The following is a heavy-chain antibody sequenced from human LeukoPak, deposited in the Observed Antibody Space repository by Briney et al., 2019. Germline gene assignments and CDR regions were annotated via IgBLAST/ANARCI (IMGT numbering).Heavy chain of an antibody. V-gene: IGHV3-48*01. CDR1: GLTFSSYS. CDR2: ISSSSSTI. D-gene: IGHD3-22*01. Sequence: GGSLRLSCAASGLTFSSYSMDWVRQAPGKGLEWVSYISSSSSTIYYADSVKGRFTISRDNAKNSLYLQMSSLRAEDTAVYYCARVKDWYYYDSRFDYWGQGTLVTVSS. CDR3: ARVKDWYYYDSRFDY. J-gene: IGHJ4*02.